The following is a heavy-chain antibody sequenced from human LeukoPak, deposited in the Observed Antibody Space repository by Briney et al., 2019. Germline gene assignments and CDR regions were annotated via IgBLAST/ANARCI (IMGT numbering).Heavy chain of an antibody. J-gene: IGHJ4*02. Sequence: PGGSLRLSCAASGFTFSSYGMHWVRQAPGKGLEWVSGISWNSGSIGYADSVKGRFTISRDNAKNSLYLQMKSLRAEDTALYYCARRGYHDYSGFDYWGQGTLVTVSS. D-gene: IGHD3-16*01. V-gene: IGHV3-9*01. CDR3: ARRGYHDYSGFDY. CDR1: GFTFSSYG. CDR2: ISWNSGSI.